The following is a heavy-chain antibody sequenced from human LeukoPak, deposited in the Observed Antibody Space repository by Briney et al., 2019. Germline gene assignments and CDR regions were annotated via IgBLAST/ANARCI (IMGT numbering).Heavy chain of an antibody. CDR1: GFTFGSYA. J-gene: IGHJ4*02. D-gene: IGHD3-3*01. Sequence: PGGSLRLSCAASGFTFGSYAMHWVRQAPGKGLEWVSYISGSGSTIYYADSVKGRFTISRDNAKNSLYLQMNSLRAEDTAVYYCATESRGIWSGYYEGDYWGQGTLVTVSS. V-gene: IGHV3-48*04. CDR2: ISGSGSTI. CDR3: ATESRGIWSGYYEGDY.